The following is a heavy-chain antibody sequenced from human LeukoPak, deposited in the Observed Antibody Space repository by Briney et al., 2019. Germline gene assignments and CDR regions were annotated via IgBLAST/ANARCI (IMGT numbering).Heavy chain of an antibody. V-gene: IGHV1-69*04. Sequence: ASVKVSCKASGGTFSSYAISWVRQAPGQGLEWMGRIIPRLDIANSAQSFQGRVTITADKSTSTAYMELSSLRSDDTAVYYCARQWYDILTGYQGLQLDYWGQGSLVTVSS. D-gene: IGHD3-9*01. CDR2: IIPRLDIA. CDR1: GGTFSSYA. CDR3: ARQWYDILTGYQGLQLDY. J-gene: IGHJ4*02.